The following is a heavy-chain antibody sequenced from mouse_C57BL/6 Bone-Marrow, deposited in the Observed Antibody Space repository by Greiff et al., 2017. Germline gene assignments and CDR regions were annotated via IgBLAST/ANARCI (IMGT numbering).Heavy chain of an antibody. D-gene: IGHD1-1*01. CDR2: ISSGGSYT. CDR3: ARGGVVATNYFDY. V-gene: IGHV5-6*02. Sequence: EVKLVESGGDLVKPGGSLKLPCAASGFTFSSYGMSWVRQTPDKRLEWVATISSGGSYTYYPDSVKGRFTISRDNAKNTLYLQMSSLKSEDTAMYYCARGGVVATNYFDYWGQGTTLTVSS. CDR1: GFTFSSYG. J-gene: IGHJ2*01.